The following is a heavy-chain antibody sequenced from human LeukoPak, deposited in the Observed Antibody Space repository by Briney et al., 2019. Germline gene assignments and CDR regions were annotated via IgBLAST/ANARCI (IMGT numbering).Heavy chain of an antibody. CDR2: LYYSGST. CDR1: GGSISSASYF. J-gene: IGHJ3*01. D-gene: IGHD3-22*01. Sequence: ASETLSLTCTVSGGSISSASYFWGWIRQPPGKGLEWIGTLYYSGSTYYSASLKSRVTTSGDTSRNQFSLRLSSVNAADTAVYYCAKAGVRYSDSSALYAFDFWGPGTMVTVSS. V-gene: IGHV4-39*01. CDR3: AKAGVRYSDSSALYAFDF.